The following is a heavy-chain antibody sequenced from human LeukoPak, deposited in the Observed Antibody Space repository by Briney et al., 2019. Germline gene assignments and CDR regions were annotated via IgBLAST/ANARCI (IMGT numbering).Heavy chain of an antibody. CDR3: ARNSSGWHFDD. J-gene: IGHJ4*02. Sequence: SETLSLTCAVSGYSISSGYYWGWIRQPPGKGLEWIGSIYNSGSTHYNPSLKSRVTISAYTSKNQFSLKMTSVTASDTAVYYCARNSSGWHFDDWGQGTLVSVSS. V-gene: IGHV4-38-2*01. D-gene: IGHD6-19*01. CDR2: IYNSGST. CDR1: GYSISSGYY.